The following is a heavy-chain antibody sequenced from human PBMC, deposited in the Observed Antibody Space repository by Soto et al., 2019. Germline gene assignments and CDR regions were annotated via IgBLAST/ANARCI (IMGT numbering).Heavy chain of an antibody. CDR3: ARDLVPRYDYGSGSYFPGDV. J-gene: IGHJ6*02. V-gene: IGHV1-69*01. CDR1: GGTFSSYA. Sequence: QVQLVQSGAEVKKPGSSVKVSCKASGGTFSSYAISWVRQAPGQGLEWMGGIIPIFGTANYAQKFQGRVTITADESKSTAYMELSSLRSEDTAVYYCARDLVPRYDYGSGSYFPGDVWGQGTTVTVSS. CDR2: IIPIFGTA. D-gene: IGHD3-10*01.